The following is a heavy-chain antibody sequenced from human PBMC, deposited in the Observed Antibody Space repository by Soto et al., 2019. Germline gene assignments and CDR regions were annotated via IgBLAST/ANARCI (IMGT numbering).Heavy chain of an antibody. D-gene: IGHD3-9*01. CDR1: GYTFTSYY. CDR3: ARAGIGGITIFGCIDP. CDR2: INPSGGST. V-gene: IGHV1-46*03. Sequence: GASVKVSCKASGYTFTSYYMHWVRQAPGQGLEWMGIINPSGGSTSYAQKFQGRVTMTRDTSTSTVYMELSSLRSEDTAVYYCARAGIGGITIFGCIDPWGQGTLVTVSS. J-gene: IGHJ5*02.